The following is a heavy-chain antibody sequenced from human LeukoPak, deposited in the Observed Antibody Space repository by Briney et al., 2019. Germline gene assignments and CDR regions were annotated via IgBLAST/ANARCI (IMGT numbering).Heavy chain of an antibody. CDR3: ARGVKYSSSWYRRNDAFDI. V-gene: IGHV1-8*01. CDR1: GYTFTSYD. CDR2: MKPNSGNT. Sequence: GASVKVSCKASGYTFTSYDINWVRQATGQGLEWMGWMKPNSGNTGYAQKFQGRVTMTRNTSISTAYMELSSLRSEDTAVYYCARGVKYSSSWYRRNDAFDIWGQGTMVTVSS. D-gene: IGHD6-13*01. J-gene: IGHJ3*02.